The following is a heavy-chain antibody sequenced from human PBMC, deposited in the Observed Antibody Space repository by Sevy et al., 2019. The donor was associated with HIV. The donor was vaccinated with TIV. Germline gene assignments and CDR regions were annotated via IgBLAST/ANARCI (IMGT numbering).Heavy chain of an antibody. CDR2: ISTIHGDT. CDR1: GYPFSSYA. V-gene: IGHV1-18*04. D-gene: IGHD3-3*01. Sequence: ASVKVSCKASGYPFSSYAITWVRQAPGQGLEWMGWISTIHGDTKYAQRLQGRVTMTTDTSTDTAYMELRNLRSDDTAVYYCVRDLGDFDSLWGQGTLVTVSS. CDR3: VRDLGDFDSL. J-gene: IGHJ4*02.